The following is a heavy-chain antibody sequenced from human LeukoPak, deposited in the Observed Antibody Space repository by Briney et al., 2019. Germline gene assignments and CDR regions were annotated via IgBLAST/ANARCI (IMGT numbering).Heavy chain of an antibody. CDR3: ARGRWFDP. J-gene: IGHJ5*02. CDR2: INHSGST. V-gene: IGHV4-34*01. Sequence: SGTLRLSCTVSGGTFSSNSMSWIRQPPGKGLEWVGEINHSGSTNYNPSLKSRVTISVDTSKNQFSLKLSSVTAADTAVYYCARGRWFDPWGQGTLVTVSS. CDR1: GGTFSSNS.